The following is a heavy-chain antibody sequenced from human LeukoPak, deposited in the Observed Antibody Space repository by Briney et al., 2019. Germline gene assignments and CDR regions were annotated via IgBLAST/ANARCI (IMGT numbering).Heavy chain of an antibody. V-gene: IGHV4-59*03. CDR3: ARQSYSASFYFFDS. Sequence: SVTLSLTCTVSGGSIRGSFWSWIRQPPGKGREYIGYIGYSGSTDYSPSLNSRVTISVDTSKHQFSLNLSSVNTADTAVYYCARQSYSASFYFFDSWGQGALVTVSS. CDR2: IGYSGST. CDR1: GGSIRGSF. J-gene: IGHJ4*02. D-gene: IGHD1-26*01.